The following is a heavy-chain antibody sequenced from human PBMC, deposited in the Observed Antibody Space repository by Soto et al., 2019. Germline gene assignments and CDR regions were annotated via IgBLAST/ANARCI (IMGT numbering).Heavy chain of an antibody. Sequence: GASEKVSCKASGYTFTSYAMHWVRQAPGQRLEWMGWINAGNGNTKYSQKFQGRVTITRDTSASTPYMELSSLRSEDTAVYYCARYSSSWYPDYYYYGMDVWGQGTTVTVSS. J-gene: IGHJ6*02. D-gene: IGHD6-13*01. CDR2: INAGNGNT. CDR3: ARYSSSWYPDYYYYGMDV. V-gene: IGHV1-3*01. CDR1: GYTFTSYA.